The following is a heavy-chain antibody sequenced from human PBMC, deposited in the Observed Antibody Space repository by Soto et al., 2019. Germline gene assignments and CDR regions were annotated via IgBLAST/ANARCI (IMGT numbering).Heavy chain of an antibody. D-gene: IGHD2-21*02. CDR3: ARAYCGGDCYDTGDY. V-gene: IGHV4-30-4*01. CDR1: GGSISSGDYY. J-gene: IGHJ4*02. CDR2: IYYSGST. Sequence: QVQLQESGPGLVKPSQTLSLTCTVSGGSISSGDYYWSWIRQPPGKGLEWIGYIYYSGSTYYNPSLKSRVTISVDTSKNQFALKLSSVTAADTAVYYCARAYCGGDCYDTGDYWGQGTLVTVSS.